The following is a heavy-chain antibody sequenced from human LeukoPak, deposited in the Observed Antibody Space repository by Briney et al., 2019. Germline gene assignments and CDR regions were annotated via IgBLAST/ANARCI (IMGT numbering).Heavy chain of an antibody. CDR1: GYSISSGYY. J-gene: IGHJ3*02. CDR3: ARVGIYCSGGSCYSGGAFDI. CDR2: IYHSGST. V-gene: IGHV4-38-2*02. D-gene: IGHD2-15*01. Sequence: SETLSLTCTVSGYSISSGYYWGWIRQPPGKGLEWIGSIYHSGSTYYNPSLKSRVTISVDTSKNQFSLKLSSVTAADTAVYYCARVGIYCSGGSCYSGGAFDIWGQGTMVTVSS.